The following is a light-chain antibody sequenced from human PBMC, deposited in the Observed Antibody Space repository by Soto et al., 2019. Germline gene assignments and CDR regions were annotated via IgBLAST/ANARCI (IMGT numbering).Light chain of an antibody. CDR2: DVS. CDR3: SSYTRDTTLV. V-gene: IGLV2-14*01. J-gene: IGLJ1*01. Sequence: QSALTQPASVSGSPGQSITISCTGTSSDVGRYNYVSWYQQHPGKAPKLMIYDVSSRPSGVSTRISGSKSGNTASLTISGLQAEDEADYYCSSYTRDTTLVFGTGTKVTVL. CDR1: SSDVGRYNY.